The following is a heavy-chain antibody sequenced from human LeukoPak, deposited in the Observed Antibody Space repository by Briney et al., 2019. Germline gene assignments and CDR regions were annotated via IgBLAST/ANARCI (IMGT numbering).Heavy chain of an antibody. CDR1: GGTFSSYA. CDR3: ARDYRLINWFDP. CDR2: IIPIFGTA. J-gene: IGHJ5*02. Sequence: ASVKVSCKASGGTFSSYAISWVRQAPGQGLEWMGGIIPIFGTANYAQKFQGRVTITADESTSTDYMELSSLRSEDTAVYNCARDYRLINWFDPWGQGTLVTVSS. V-gene: IGHV1-69*13. D-gene: IGHD3-16*02.